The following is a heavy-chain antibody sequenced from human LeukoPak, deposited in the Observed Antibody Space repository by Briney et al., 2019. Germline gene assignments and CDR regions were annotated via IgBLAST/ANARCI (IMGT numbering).Heavy chain of an antibody. J-gene: IGHJ5*02. Sequence: GGSLRLSCAASGFNFRGYGMHWVRQAPGKGLEWVAIISDDGRERYYADPVKGRFTISRDNAKNTLYLQMNSLRSEDTAVYYCAKDVEDTNGFYAWFDPWGQGTLVTVSS. V-gene: IGHV3-30*18. CDR1: GFNFRGYG. CDR3: AKDVEDTNGFYAWFDP. CDR2: ISDDGRER. D-gene: IGHD2-8*01.